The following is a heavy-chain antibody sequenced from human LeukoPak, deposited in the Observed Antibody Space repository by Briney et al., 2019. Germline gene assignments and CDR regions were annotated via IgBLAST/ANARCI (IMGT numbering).Heavy chain of an antibody. Sequence: PSETLSLTCTVSGGSISSSSYYWGWIRQPPGKGLEWIGSIYYSGSTYYNPSLKSRVTISVDTSKNQFSLKLSSVTAADTAVYYRARRSDYGDYNYYYYMDVWGKGTTVTVSS. J-gene: IGHJ6*03. D-gene: IGHD4-17*01. V-gene: IGHV4-39*01. CDR1: GGSISSSSYY. CDR2: IYYSGST. CDR3: ARRSDYGDYNYYYYMDV.